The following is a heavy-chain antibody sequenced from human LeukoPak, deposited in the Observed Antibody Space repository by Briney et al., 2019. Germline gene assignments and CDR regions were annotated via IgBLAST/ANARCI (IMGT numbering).Heavy chain of an antibody. CDR3: TRGWFGELPADH. Sequence: PGGSLRLSCAASGFTFSSYSMNWVRQAPGKGLEWVSSISSSSSYIYYADSVKGRFTISRDNAKNSLYLQMNSLRAEDTAVYYCTRGWFGELPADHWGQGTLVTVSS. CDR2: ISSSSSYI. D-gene: IGHD3-10*01. CDR1: GFTFSSYS. J-gene: IGHJ4*02. V-gene: IGHV3-21*01.